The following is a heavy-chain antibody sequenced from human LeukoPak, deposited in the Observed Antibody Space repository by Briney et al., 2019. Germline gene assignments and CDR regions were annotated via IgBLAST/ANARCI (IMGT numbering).Heavy chain of an antibody. Sequence: GGSLRLSCAASGFTFSSYAMSWVRPAPGKGLEWVSTISGSGDNTYYADSVKGRFTISRDNSKNTLYLQMNSLRAEDTAVYYCAKNSRSSGWYFDSWGQGTLVTVSS. CDR2: ISGSGDNT. V-gene: IGHV3-23*01. CDR1: GFTFSSYA. D-gene: IGHD6-19*01. CDR3: AKNSRSSGWYFDS. J-gene: IGHJ4*02.